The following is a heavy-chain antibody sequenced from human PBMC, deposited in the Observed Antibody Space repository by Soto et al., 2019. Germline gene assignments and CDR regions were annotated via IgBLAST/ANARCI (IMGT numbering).Heavy chain of an antibody. J-gene: IGHJ4*02. CDR1: GDSINSDKYY. D-gene: IGHD3-9*01. V-gene: IGHV4-39*01. Sequence: QLQESGPGLVKPSETLSLTCSVSGDSINSDKYYWGWIRQPPGKGLEWIGRIYYRGNTYYNPSLQTRVTISPDKSKSQFSLRLNSVTAADSAVYFCARLEGLATISYYFDFWGQGAQVTVSS. CDR3: ARLEGLATISYYFDF. CDR2: IYYRGNT.